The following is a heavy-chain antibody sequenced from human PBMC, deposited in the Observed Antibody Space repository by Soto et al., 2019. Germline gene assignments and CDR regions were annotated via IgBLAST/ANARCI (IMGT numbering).Heavy chain of an antibody. V-gene: IGHV3-53*01. CDR2: IYSTGTT. J-gene: IGHJ4*02. Sequence: PGGSLRLSCAASGFTVSSSYMSWVRQAPGKGLEWVPVIYSTGTTYYADSVKGRFTISRDNSKNTLYLQMNSLRAEDTAVYYCARGGNYYDSSGHYYAPYYFDYWGQGTLVTVSS. CDR1: GFTVSSSY. D-gene: IGHD3-22*01. CDR3: ARGGNYYDSSGHYYAPYYFDY.